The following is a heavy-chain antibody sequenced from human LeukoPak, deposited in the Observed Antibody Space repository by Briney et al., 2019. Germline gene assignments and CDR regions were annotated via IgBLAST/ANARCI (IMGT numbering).Heavy chain of an antibody. CDR2: IYYSGST. J-gene: IGHJ4*02. CDR3: ARLGLVQLWSFDY. Sequence: ASETLSLTCTVSGGSISSSSYYWGWIRQPPGKGLEWIGSIYYSGSTYYKPSLKSRATISVDASKNQLSLKMSSVTAADTAVYYCARLGLVQLWSFDYWGQGTLVTVSS. V-gene: IGHV4-39*01. D-gene: IGHD5-18*01. CDR1: GGSISSSSYY.